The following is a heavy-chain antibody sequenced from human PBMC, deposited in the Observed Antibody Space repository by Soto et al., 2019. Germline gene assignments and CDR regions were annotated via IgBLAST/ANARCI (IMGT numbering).Heavy chain of an antibody. CDR1: GFTFSSYA. CDR2: ISYDGSNK. D-gene: IGHD1-26*01. Sequence: VQLVESGGGVVQPGRSLRLSCAASGFTFSSYAMHWVRQAPGKGLEWVAVISYDGSNKYYADSVKGRFTISRDNSKNTLYLQMNSLRAEDTAVYYCARAHPWGMWELPHIFDYWGQGTLVTVSS. CDR3: ARAHPWGMWELPHIFDY. J-gene: IGHJ4*02. V-gene: IGHV3-30-3*01.